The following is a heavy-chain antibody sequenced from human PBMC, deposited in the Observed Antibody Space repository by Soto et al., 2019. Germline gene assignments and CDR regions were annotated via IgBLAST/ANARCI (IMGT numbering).Heavy chain of an antibody. D-gene: IGHD3-10*01. CDR2: ISSSSSYI. V-gene: IGHV3-21*01. CDR3: ARVPGGGSGSPSTFDY. Sequence: GGSLRLSCAASGFTFSSYSMNWVRQAPGKGLEWVSSISSSSSYIYYADSVKGRFTISRDNAENSLYLQMNSLRAEDTAVYYCARVPGGGSGSPSTFDYWGQGTLVTVSS. J-gene: IGHJ4*02. CDR1: GFTFSSYS.